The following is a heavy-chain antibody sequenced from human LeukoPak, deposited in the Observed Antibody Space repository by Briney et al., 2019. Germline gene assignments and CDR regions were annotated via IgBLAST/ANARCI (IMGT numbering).Heavy chain of an antibody. CDR1: GFTFSNYN. D-gene: IGHD2-21*01. CDR3: AICGGGACHKGYSDH. J-gene: IGHJ4*02. V-gene: IGHV3-21*01. CDR2: ISTGGSYT. Sequence: GGSLRLSCVASGFTFSNYNMNWVRQAPGQGLEWVSSISTGGSYTHYADSLKGRFTISRDNAKNSLYLQMNSLRAEDTAVYYCAICGGGACHKGYSDHWGQGTLVTVSS.